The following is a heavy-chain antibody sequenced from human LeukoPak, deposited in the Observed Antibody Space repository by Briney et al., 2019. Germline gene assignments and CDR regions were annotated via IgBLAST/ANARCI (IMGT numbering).Heavy chain of an antibody. CDR3: ARKICSSTSCYHYYFDY. CDR1: GGTFSSYA. Sequence: SVKVSCKASGGTFSSYAISWVRQAPGQGLEWMGGIIPIFGTANYAQKFQGRVTITADESTSTACMELSSLRSEDTAVYYCARKICSSTSCYHYYFDYWGQGTLVTVSS. D-gene: IGHD2-2*01. V-gene: IGHV1-69*13. J-gene: IGHJ4*02. CDR2: IIPIFGTA.